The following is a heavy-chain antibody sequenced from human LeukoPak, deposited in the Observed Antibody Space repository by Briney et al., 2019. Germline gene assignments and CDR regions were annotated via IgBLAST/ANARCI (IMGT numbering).Heavy chain of an antibody. CDR2: IWYDGSNK. Sequence: GRSLRLSCAASGFTFSSYGMHWVRQAPGKGLEWVAVIWYDGSNKYYADSVKGRFTISRDNSKNTLHLQMNSLRAEDTAVYYCARGGKGGKPFDYWGQGTLVTVSS. CDR3: ARGGKGGKPFDY. CDR1: GFTFSSYG. J-gene: IGHJ4*02. D-gene: IGHD4-23*01. V-gene: IGHV3-33*01.